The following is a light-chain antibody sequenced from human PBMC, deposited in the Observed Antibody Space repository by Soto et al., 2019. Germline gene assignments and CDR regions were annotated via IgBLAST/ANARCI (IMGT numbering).Light chain of an antibody. Sequence: EIVLTQSPDTLSLSPGERATLSCRASQSLSSAYLVWYQQKPGQPPRLLMFAASSRATGTPDRFSGSGSGTDFTLTIRRLEPEDFAVDYCQQYGTSPRTFGQGTKVEIK. V-gene: IGKV3-20*01. CDR1: QSLSSAY. J-gene: IGKJ1*01. CDR3: QQYGTSPRT. CDR2: AAS.